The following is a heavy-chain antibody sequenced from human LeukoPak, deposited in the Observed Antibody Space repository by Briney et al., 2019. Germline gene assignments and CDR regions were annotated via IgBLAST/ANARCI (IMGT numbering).Heavy chain of an antibody. CDR1: GGSISSYY. V-gene: IGHV4-59*01. CDR3: ARGSCSGGSCSGWFDP. Sequence: SETLSLTCTVSGGSISSYYWSWIRQPPGKGLEWIGYIFYTGNINYNPSLKSRATISVDMSKTQFSLKLTSVTAADTAVYYCARGSCSGGSCSGWFDPWGQGTLVTVSS. CDR2: IFYTGNI. J-gene: IGHJ5*02. D-gene: IGHD2-15*01.